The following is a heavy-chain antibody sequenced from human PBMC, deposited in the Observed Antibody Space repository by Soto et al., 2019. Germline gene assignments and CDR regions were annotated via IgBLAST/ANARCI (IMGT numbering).Heavy chain of an antibody. CDR2: ISSSSSTI. V-gene: IGHV3-48*01. CDR1: GFTFSSYS. D-gene: IGHD3-3*01. Sequence: GGSLRLSCAASGFTFSSYSMNWVRQAPGKGLEWVSYISSSSSTIYYADSVKGRFTISRDNAKNSLYLQMNSLRAEDTAVYYCARDLGITTNYWGQGTLVTVSS. CDR3: ARDLGITTNY. J-gene: IGHJ4*02.